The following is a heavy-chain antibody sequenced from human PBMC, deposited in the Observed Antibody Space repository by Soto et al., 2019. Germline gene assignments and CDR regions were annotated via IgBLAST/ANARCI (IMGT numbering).Heavy chain of an antibody. CDR1: GFTFSSYW. Sequence: EVQLVESGGGLVQPGGSLRLSCAASGFTFSSYWMSWVRQAPGKGLEWVANIKQDGSEKYYVDSVKGRFIVSREDAKNSLYLQRNSLSDCDTAVYHCVRRLWSGGHCPGIGLDYWGQRTVVTVSA. D-gene: IGHD2-21*02. V-gene: IGHV3-7*01. CDR3: VRRLWSGGHCPGIGLDY. J-gene: IGHJ4*02. CDR2: IKQDGSEK.